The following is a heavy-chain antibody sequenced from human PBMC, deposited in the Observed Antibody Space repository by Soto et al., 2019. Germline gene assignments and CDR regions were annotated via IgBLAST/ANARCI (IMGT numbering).Heavy chain of an antibody. J-gene: IGHJ1*01. V-gene: IGHV1-18*01. CDR1: GYTFTSYG. CDR3: ATGLSSWYSAEYFQH. CDR2: ISAYNGNT. Sequence: ASVKVSCKASGYTFTSYGISWVRQAPGQGLEWMGWISAYNGNTNYAQKLQGRVTMTTDTSTSTAYMELRSLRSDDTAVYYCATGLSSWYSAEYFQHWGQGTLVTVSS. D-gene: IGHD6-13*01.